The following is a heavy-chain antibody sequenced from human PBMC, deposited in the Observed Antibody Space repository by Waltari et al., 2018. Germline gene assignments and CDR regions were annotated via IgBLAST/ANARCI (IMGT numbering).Heavy chain of an antibody. J-gene: IGHJ4*02. CDR3: VRQDRGVIRAFDL. D-gene: IGHD3-10*01. Sequence: EPQLAESGGSLVQPGGSLTLSCTVSGFPVGNAYMSWVRQAPGKGVGWGSVIYRGGTTHYAGSVKGRFSIARDRTQNNRNLQMNSLTPDDTAVYYGVRQDRGVIRAFDLWGQGTLVAVSP. CDR2: IYRGGTT. V-gene: IGHV3-66*02. CDR1: GFPVGNAY.